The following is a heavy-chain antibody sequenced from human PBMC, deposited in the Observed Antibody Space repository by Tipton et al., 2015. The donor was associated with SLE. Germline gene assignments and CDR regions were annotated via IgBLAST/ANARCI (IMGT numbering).Heavy chain of an antibody. CDR3: ARHKLGFSWSYFDS. V-gene: IGHV4-59*08. D-gene: IGHD3-3*01. Sequence: TLSLTCTVSGGSISGYYWSWVRQPPGKGLEWIGYISFSGLTNYNPSVRSRVSTSMDTSKNQFFLQMSSVTAADTALYYCARHKLGFSWSYFDSWGQGTLVTVSS. CDR2: ISFSGLT. J-gene: IGHJ4*02. CDR1: GGSISGYY.